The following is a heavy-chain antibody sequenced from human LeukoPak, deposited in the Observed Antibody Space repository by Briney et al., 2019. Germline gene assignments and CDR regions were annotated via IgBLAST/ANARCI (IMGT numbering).Heavy chain of an antibody. CDR2: IIPILGIA. CDR3: ARGGVMLAAAGTKSSREPGNWFDP. D-gene: IGHD6-13*01. CDR1: GGTFSSYA. V-gene: IGHV1-69*04. J-gene: IGHJ5*02. Sequence: SVKVSCKASGGTFSSYAISWVRQAPGQGLEWMGRIIPILGIANYAQKFQGRVTITADKSTSTAYMELSSLRSEDTAVYYCARGGVMLAAAGTKSSREPGNWFDPWGQGTLVTVSS.